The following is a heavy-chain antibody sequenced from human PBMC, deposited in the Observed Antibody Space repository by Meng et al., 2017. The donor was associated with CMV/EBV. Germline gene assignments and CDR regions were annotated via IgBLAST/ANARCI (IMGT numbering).Heavy chain of an antibody. CDR3: AKDLDNDFWSGYSEGYFQH. CDR2: ISGSGGST. J-gene: IGHJ1*01. V-gene: IGHV3-23*01. Sequence: GGSLRLSCAASGFTFSSYAMSWVRQAPGKGLEWVSAISGSGGSTYYADSVKGRFTISRDNSKNTLYLQMNSLRAEDTAVYYCAKDLDNDFWSGYSEGYFQHWGQSTLVTVSS. CDR1: GFTFSSYA. D-gene: IGHD3-3*01.